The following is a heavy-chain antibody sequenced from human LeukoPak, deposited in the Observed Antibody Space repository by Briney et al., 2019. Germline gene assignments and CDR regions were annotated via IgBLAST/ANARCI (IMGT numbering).Heavy chain of an antibody. V-gene: IGHV3-23*01. J-gene: IGHJ5*02. CDR1: GFTFSSYA. Sequence: GSLRLSCEASGFTFSSYAMSWVRQAPGKGLEWVSAISGSGGSTYYADSVKGRFTISRDNSKNTLYLQMNSLRAEDTAVYYCAKFSVAPGIAVAGPLDPWGQGTLVTVSS. D-gene: IGHD6-19*01. CDR3: AKFSVAPGIAVAGPLDP. CDR2: ISGSGGST.